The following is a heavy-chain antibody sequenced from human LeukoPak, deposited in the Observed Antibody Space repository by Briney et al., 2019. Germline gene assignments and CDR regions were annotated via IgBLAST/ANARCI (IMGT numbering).Heavy chain of an antibody. D-gene: IGHD5-18*01. V-gene: IGHV3-30*03. CDR1: GFTFSSYG. Sequence: GGSLRLSCAASGFTFSSYGMHWVRQAPGKGLEWVAVISYDGSNKYYADSVKGRFTISRDNSKNTLFLQMNSLRAEDTAIYYCARDRRAGYNYGPQDIWGQGTMDTVSS. CDR2: ISYDGSNK. J-gene: IGHJ3*02. CDR3: ARDRRAGYNYGPQDI.